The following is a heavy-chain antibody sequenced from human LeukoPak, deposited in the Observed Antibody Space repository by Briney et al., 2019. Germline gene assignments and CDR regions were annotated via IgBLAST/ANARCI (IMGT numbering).Heavy chain of an antibody. J-gene: IGHJ4*02. V-gene: IGHV3-53*01. CDR3: ARDPDDGVVVAQ. CDR1: GFTVSSNY. D-gene: IGHD2-15*01. Sequence: GGSLRLSCAASGFTVSSNYMSWVRQAPGKGPEWVSIIYSDGNTYYADSVKGRFTISRENSKNTLYLQMNSLRAEDTAIYYYARDPDDGVVVAQWGQGTLVTVSS. CDR2: IYSDGNT.